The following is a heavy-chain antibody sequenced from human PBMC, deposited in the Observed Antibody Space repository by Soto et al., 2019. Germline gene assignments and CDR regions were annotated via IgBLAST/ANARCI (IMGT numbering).Heavy chain of an antibody. D-gene: IGHD2-2*01. Sequence: GPLRLSCAASGFTFSSYWMSWVRQAPGKGLEWVANIKQDGSEKYYVDSVKGRFTISRDNAKNSLYLQMNSLRAEDTAVYYCARGLQTGADIVVVPAAPRGFGYWGQGTLVTVSS. CDR3: ARGLQTGADIVVVPAAPRGFGY. V-gene: IGHV3-7*01. CDR2: IKQDGSEK. CDR1: GFTFSSYW. J-gene: IGHJ4*02.